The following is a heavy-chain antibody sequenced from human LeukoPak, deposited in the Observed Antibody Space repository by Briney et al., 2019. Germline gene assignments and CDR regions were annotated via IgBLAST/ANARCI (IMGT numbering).Heavy chain of an antibody. Sequence: GGSLRLSCAASGFTFSTYGMHWVRQAPGKGLEWVAVVSFDANNKFYADSVKGRFTISRDNSKNTLYLQMNSLRPEDTAVYYCAKGGGTGYSSSWYSNWGQGTLVTVSS. CDR3: AKGGGTGYSSSWYSN. CDR2: VSFDANNK. V-gene: IGHV3-30*18. CDR1: GFTFSTYG. D-gene: IGHD6-13*01. J-gene: IGHJ4*02.